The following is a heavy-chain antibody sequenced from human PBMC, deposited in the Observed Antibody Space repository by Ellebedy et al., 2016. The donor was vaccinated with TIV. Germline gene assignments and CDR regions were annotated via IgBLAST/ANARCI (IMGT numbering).Heavy chain of an antibody. Sequence: AASVKVSCKASGGTFSHYALNWVRQAPGQGLEWMGRIMPILDIANYPQKFQGRVTITADKSTSTAYMELRSLRSEDTAVYYCARDLLVSADYWGQGTLVTVSS. CDR2: IMPILDIA. CDR3: ARDLLVSADY. D-gene: IGHD1-26*01. CDR1: GGTFSHYA. V-gene: IGHV1-69*04. J-gene: IGHJ4*02.